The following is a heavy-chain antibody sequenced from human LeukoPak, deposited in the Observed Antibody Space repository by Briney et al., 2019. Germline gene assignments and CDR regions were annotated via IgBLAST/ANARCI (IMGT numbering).Heavy chain of an antibody. Sequence: PSETLSLTCTVSGGSISPYYWSWIRQPPGKGLEWIGYIQHSGTTNYNPSLKSRVTIPVDTSKNQFSLKLSSVTAADTAVYYCASGGTFVHAFDIWGQGTMVTVSS. D-gene: IGHD1-26*01. CDR3: ASGGTFVHAFDI. CDR1: GGSISPYY. CDR2: IQHSGTT. J-gene: IGHJ3*02. V-gene: IGHV4-59*08.